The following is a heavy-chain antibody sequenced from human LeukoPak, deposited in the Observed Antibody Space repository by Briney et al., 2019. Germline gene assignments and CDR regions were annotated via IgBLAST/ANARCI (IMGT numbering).Heavy chain of an antibody. CDR2: IYPRDGST. J-gene: IGHJ4*02. CDR3: ARDQEGFDY. Sequence: ASVKVSWKASGYTFTSNYIHWVRQAPGQGLEWMGMIYPRDGSTSYAQKFQGRVTVTRDTSTGTVHMELSGLRSEDTAVYYCARDQEGFDYWGQGTLVTVSS. CDR1: GYTFTSNY. V-gene: IGHV1-46*01.